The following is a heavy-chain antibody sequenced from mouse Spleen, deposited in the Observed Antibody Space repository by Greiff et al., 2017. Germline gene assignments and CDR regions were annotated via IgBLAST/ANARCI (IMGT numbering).Heavy chain of an antibody. CDR3: ARNGITAKIYYAMDY. CDR1: GFSLTSYG. J-gene: IGHJ4*01. V-gene: IGHV2-2*01. D-gene: IGHD2-4*01. CDR2: IWSGGST. Sequence: GQLKQSGPGLVQPSQSLSITCTVSGFSLTSYGVHWVRQSPGKGLEWLGVIWSGGSTDYNAAFISRLSISKDNSKSQVFFKMNSLQADDTAIYYCARNGITAKIYYAMDYWGQGTSVTVSS.